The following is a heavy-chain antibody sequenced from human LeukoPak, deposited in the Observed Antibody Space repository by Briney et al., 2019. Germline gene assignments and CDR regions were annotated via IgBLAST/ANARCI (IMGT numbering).Heavy chain of an antibody. CDR3: ARGGYCSSTSCVRGGSDWFDP. J-gene: IGHJ5*02. V-gene: IGHV6-1*01. Sequence: SQTLSLTCAISGDSVSSNSAAWNWIRQSPSRGLEWLGRTYYRSKWYNDYAVSVKSRITINPDTSKNQFSLQLNSVTPEDTAVYYCARGGYCSSTSCVRGGSDWFDPWGQGTLVTVSS. D-gene: IGHD2-2*03. CDR2: TYYRSKWYN. CDR1: GDSVSSNSAA.